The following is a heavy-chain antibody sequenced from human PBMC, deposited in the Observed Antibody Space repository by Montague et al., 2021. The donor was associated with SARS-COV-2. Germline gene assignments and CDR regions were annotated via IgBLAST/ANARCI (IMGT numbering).Heavy chain of an antibody. D-gene: IGHD3-10*01. CDR1: GDSISDYY. Sequence: SETLSLTCTVSGDSISDYYWSWIRQPPGMGLEWIGYIFRSGATNNNPPLKSRVIISLDTSKSQFSLRLSSVTAADTAIYYCARTSRGSRYFYGVDVWGQGTTVTVSS. V-gene: IGHV4-59*01. J-gene: IGHJ6*02. CDR2: IFRSGAT. CDR3: ARTSRGSRYFYGVDV.